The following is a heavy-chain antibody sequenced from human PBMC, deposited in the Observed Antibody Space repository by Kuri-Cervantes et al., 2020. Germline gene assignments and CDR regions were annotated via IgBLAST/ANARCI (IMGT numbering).Heavy chain of an antibody. V-gene: IGHV3-48*03. CDR1: GFTFSSYE. D-gene: IGHD2-15*01. CDR3: AKGLLSLWYFAL. Sequence: GGSLRLSCAASGFTFSSYEMNWVRQAPGKGLEWVSYISSSSSTIYYEDSVKGRFTISKDNSKNTLYQQMNSLKVEDTAVYFCAKGLLSLWYFALWGRGTLVTVSS. J-gene: IGHJ2*01. CDR2: ISSSSSTI.